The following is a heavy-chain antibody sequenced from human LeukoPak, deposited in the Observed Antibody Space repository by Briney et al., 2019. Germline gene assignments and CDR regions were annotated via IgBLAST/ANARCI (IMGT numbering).Heavy chain of an antibody. V-gene: IGHV3-15*01. J-gene: IGHJ3*02. CDR1: GFTFSDAW. D-gene: IGHD3-16*01. Sequence: GGSLRLSCVASGFTFSDAWMSWVRQAPGKGLEWVGRFKSKSAGGTTDYAAPVKGRFTVSRDDSQSTLSLQMNSLKTEDTAVYYCAADRGGGAFDIWGPGTLVTVSS. CDR3: AADRGGGAFDI. CDR2: FKSKSAGGTT.